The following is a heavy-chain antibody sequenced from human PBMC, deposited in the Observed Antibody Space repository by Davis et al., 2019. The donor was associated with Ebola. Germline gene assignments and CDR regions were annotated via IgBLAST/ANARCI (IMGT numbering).Heavy chain of an antibody. J-gene: IGHJ4*02. V-gene: IGHV3-48*04. CDR3: ARDVVGGSYYNGGIGY. CDR2: ISSSSSTI. Sequence: PGGSLRLSCAASGFTFSSYSMNWVRQAPGKGLEWVSYISSSSSTIYYADSVKGRFTISRDNAKNSLYLQMNSLRAEDTAVYYCARDVVGGSYYNGGIGYWGQGTLVTVSS. CDR1: GFTFSSYS. D-gene: IGHD3-10*01.